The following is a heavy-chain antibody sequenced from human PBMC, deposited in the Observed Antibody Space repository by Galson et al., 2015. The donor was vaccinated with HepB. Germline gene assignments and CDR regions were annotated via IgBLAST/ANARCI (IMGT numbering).Heavy chain of an antibody. Sequence: SCKASGYTFTSYDINWVRQATGQGLEWMGWMNPNSGNTGYAQKFQGRVTMTRNTSISTAYMELSNLRSEDTAVYYCARADPTYITSFGVVIPGGLILWGRGTLVTVSS. CDR3: ARADPTYITSFGVVIPGGLIL. CDR1: GYTFTSYD. D-gene: IGHD3-3*01. CDR2: MNPNSGNT. V-gene: IGHV1-8*01. J-gene: IGHJ2*01.